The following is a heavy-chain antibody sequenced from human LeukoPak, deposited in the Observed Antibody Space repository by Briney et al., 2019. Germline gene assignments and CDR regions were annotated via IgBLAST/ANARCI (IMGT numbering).Heavy chain of an antibody. CDR3: ASGGILTGFSVLVY. V-gene: IGHV1-24*01. CDR1: GYTLTELS. D-gene: IGHD3-9*01. Sequence: GASVKVSCKVSGYTLTELSMHWVRRAPGKGLEWMGGFDPEDGETIYAQKFQGRVTMTEDTSTDTAYMELSSLRSEDTAVYYCASGGILTGFSVLVYWGQGTLVTVSS. J-gene: IGHJ4*02. CDR2: FDPEDGET.